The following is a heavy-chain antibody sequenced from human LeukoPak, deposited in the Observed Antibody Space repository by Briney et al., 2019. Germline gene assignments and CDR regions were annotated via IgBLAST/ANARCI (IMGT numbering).Heavy chain of an antibody. CDR2: INRNNGGT. V-gene: IGHV1-2*02. J-gene: IGHJ5*02. CDR1: GYTFTDYY. D-gene: IGHD2-2*03. CDR3: ASGYCSGTSCYVGWIDP. Sequence: ASVKVSCKASGYTFTDYYIHWVRQAPGQGLEGMGWINRNNGGTKYAQKFQGRVTMTRDTSISTAYMELSRLRSDDTAVYYCASGYCSGTSCYVGWIDPWGQGTLVTVSS.